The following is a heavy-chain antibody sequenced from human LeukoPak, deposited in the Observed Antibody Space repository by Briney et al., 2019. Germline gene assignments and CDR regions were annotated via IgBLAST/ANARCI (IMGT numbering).Heavy chain of an antibody. J-gene: IGHJ4*02. Sequence: ASVNPSSNPSGYTFTRYYMHLVRQAPGQGPEWMAWINPNSGCTNYAQKFQGRVTITSDTSISTAYMELSRLRSDDTAVYYCAREWYGGNSGSAFGYWGQGTLVTVSS. D-gene: IGHD4-23*01. CDR1: GYTFTRYY. CDR3: AREWYGGNSGSAFGY. CDR2: INPNSGCT. V-gene: IGHV1-2*02.